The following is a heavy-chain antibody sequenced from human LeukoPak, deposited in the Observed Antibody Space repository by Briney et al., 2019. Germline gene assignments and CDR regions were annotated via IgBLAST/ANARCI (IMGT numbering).Heavy chain of an antibody. Sequence: SETLSLTCTVSGGSISSSYSYWGWIRQPPGKGLEWIGNIYYSGSTYYSPSLTSRITVSVDTSENQFSLKLTSVTAADTAVYYCARAHSIASYYYGVDVWGQGTTVTVSS. D-gene: IGHD2/OR15-2a*01. CDR3: ARAHSIASYYYGVDV. V-gene: IGHV4-39*07. J-gene: IGHJ6*02. CDR2: IYYSGST. CDR1: GGSISSSYSY.